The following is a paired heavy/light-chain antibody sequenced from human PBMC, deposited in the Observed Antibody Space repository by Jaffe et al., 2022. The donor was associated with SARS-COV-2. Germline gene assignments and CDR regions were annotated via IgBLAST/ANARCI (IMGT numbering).Heavy chain of an antibody. Sequence: EVQLVQSGAEVKKPGESLKISCKGSGYSFTSYWIGWVRQMPGKGLEWMGIIYPGDSDTRYSPSFQGQVTISADKSISTAYLQWSSLKASDTAMYYCARHVSDYYDSSADYYYYGMDVWGQGTTVTVSS. CDR3: ARHVSDYYDSSADYYYYGMDV. D-gene: IGHD3-22*01. CDR1: GYSFTSYW. CDR2: IYPGDSDT. J-gene: IGHJ6*02. V-gene: IGHV5-51*01.
Light chain of an antibody. J-gene: IGLJ3*02. CDR2: DVS. CDR1: SSDVGGYNY. V-gene: IGLV2-11*01. CDR3: CSYAGSSWV. Sequence: QSALTQPRSVSGSPGQSVTISCTGTSSDVGGYNYVSWYQQHPGKAPKLMIYDVSKRPSGVPDRFSGSKSGNTASLTISGLQAEDEADYYCCSYAGSSWVFGGGTKLTVL.